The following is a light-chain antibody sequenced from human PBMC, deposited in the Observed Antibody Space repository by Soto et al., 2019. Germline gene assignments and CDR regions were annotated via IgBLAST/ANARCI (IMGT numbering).Light chain of an antibody. V-gene: IGKV3-15*01. CDR3: QPYNNWPQT. CDR1: QSVSSN. Sequence: EIVMTQSPATLSVSPGERATLSCRASQSVSSNLAWYQQKPGQAPRLLIYGASTRATGIPARFSGSGSGTEFTLTISSLQSEDFAVYYCQPYNNWPQTFGQRTKVDIK. CDR2: GAS. J-gene: IGKJ1*01.